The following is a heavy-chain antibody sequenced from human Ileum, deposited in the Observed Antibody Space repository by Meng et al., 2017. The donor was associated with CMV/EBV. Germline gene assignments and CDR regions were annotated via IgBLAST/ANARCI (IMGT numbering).Heavy chain of an antibody. D-gene: IGHD2-2*01. J-gene: IGHJ4*02. CDR2: VHYTETT. V-gene: IGHV4-39*07. CDR1: GDSSISVRHF. CDR3: AADISTAWFYY. Sequence: QGQMQESGPGLVKPPETPALTCTVSGDSSISVRHFWGWIRQAPGKGLEWIATVHYTETTHYNPSLRSRITISVDTAKNQISLKVSSLTAADTAIYYCAADISTAWFYYWGQGSLVTVSS.